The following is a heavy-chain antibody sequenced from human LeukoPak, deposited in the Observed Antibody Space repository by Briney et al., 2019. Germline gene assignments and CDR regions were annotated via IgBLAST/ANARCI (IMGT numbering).Heavy chain of an antibody. CDR1: GYTFTSYG. CDR2: ISAYNGNT. D-gene: IGHD2-15*01. Sequence: ASVKVSCKASGYTFTSYGISWVRQAPGQGLEWMGWISAYNGNTNYAQKLQGRVTTTTDTSTSTAYMELRSLRSDDTAVYYCARLNCSGGSCYSNNWFDPWGQGTLVTVSS. V-gene: IGHV1-18*01. CDR3: ARLNCSGGSCYSNNWFDP. J-gene: IGHJ5*02.